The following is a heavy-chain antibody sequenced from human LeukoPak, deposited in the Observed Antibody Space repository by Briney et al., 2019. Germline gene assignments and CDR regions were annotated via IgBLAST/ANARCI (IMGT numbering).Heavy chain of an antibody. D-gene: IGHD5-18*01. Sequence: SETLSLTCTFTGGSISSNNFYWGWIRQPPGKGLEWIGTISYSGSTYYNPSLKSRVTISVDTSKNQFSLKLSSVTAADTAVYYCARSRGRSYGSWGQGTLVTVSS. CDR3: ARSRGRSYGS. V-gene: IGHV4-39*01. CDR2: ISYSGST. CDR1: GGSISSNNFY. J-gene: IGHJ4*02.